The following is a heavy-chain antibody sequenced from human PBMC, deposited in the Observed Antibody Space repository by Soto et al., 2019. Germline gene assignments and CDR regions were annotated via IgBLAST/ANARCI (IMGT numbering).Heavy chain of an antibody. CDR3: ARGTPSPLIVRSSRGPWFDP. D-gene: IGHD2-15*01. CDR1: SEYLGSYY. CDR2: INHAGKN. Sequence: SETLSLTCAVSSEYLGSYYWNWIRQSPGKGLEWIGEINHAGKNNYSPSLKSRVTMSIDMSKNLVSLKLTSVTAADTAVYFCARGTPSPLIVRSSRGPWFDPWGQGTLVTVSS. V-gene: IGHV4-34*01. J-gene: IGHJ5*02.